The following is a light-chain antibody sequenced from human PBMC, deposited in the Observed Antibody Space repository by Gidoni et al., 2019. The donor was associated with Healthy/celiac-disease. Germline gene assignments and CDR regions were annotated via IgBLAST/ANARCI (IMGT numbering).Light chain of an antibody. Sequence: EIVMTQSPATLSVSPGERATLSCRASQSVSSNLAWYQQKPGQAPRLLIYGASTRATGIPARFSGSGSGTEFTLTISSLQSEDFAVYYCQQYNNWPLTFGQXTRLEIK. V-gene: IGKV3-15*01. CDR1: QSVSSN. CDR3: QQYNNWPLT. J-gene: IGKJ5*01. CDR2: GAS.